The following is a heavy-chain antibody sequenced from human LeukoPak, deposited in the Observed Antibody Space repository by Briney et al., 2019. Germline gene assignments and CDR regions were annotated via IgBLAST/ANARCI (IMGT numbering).Heavy chain of an antibody. J-gene: IGHJ4*02. V-gene: IGHV3-9*01. Sequence: GRSLRLSCAASGFTFDDYAMHWVRQAPGKGLEWVSSINWNSGSIAYADSVKGRFTISRDNAKNSLYLQMNSLRPEDTALYYCPRSATYSLLKPYYFDYWGQGTLVTVSS. CDR2: INWNSGSI. D-gene: IGHD3-3*01. CDR1: GFTFDDYA. CDR3: PRSATYSLLKPYYFDY.